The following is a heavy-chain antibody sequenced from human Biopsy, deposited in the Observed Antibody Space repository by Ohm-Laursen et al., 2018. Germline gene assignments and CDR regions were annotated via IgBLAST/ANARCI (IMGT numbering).Heavy chain of an antibody. CDR2: ITPNSGNA. Sequence: GASVKVSCKASGYTFAGYYLHWVRQAPGHGLGWMGWITPNSGNANYAQSFQGRLTVTRDTSISTAYMELTSLTFDDTAIYYCARVPAYPSIDGYYGLDLWGQGTTVIVSS. D-gene: IGHD3-9*01. J-gene: IGHJ6*02. V-gene: IGHV1-2*02. CDR1: GYTFAGYY. CDR3: ARVPAYPSIDGYYGLDL.